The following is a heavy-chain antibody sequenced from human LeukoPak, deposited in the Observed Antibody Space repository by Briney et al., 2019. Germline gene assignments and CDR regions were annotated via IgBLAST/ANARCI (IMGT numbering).Heavy chain of an antibody. V-gene: IGHV3-30*04. CDR3: ARVSNKYTYGYDAFDI. CDR1: GFTFSSYA. Sequence: PGGSLRLSCAASGFTFSSYAIHWVRQAPGKGLEWVAVISYDGSKKYYADSVKGRFTISRDNSKNTLYVQMNSLRAEDTAVFYCARVSNKYTYGYDAFDIWGQGTMVIVSS. J-gene: IGHJ3*02. D-gene: IGHD5-18*01. CDR2: ISYDGSKK.